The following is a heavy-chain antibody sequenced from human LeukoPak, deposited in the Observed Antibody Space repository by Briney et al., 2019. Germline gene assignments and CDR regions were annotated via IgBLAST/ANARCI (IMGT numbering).Heavy chain of an antibody. Sequence: GGSLRLSCAASGFTFEDYGMHWVRQTPGKGLEWVSGISWDGSKIDYADSVKGRFTTSRDNAKNSLYLQMNSLRVEDTALYYCAKDLLWADYFGSGSYLDYWGQGILVIVSS. J-gene: IGHJ4*02. V-gene: IGHV3-9*01. D-gene: IGHD3-10*01. CDR2: ISWDGSKI. CDR3: AKDLLWADYFGSGSYLDY. CDR1: GFTFEDYG.